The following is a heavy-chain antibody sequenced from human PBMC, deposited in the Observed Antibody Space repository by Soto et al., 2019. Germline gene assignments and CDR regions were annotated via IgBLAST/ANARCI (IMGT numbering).Heavy chain of an antibody. CDR2: IYHSGST. CDR3: ASERPKVAMLDP. Sequence: QVQLQESGPGLVKPSQTLSLTCTVSGGSISSGDYYWSWIRQPPGKGLEWIGYIYHSGSTYYNPSLKSRVTTSVDASKNQFALKLRSVAAGDTAVYYSASERPKVAMLDPWGPGTLCSFSA. J-gene: IGHJ5*02. CDR1: GGSISSGDYY. V-gene: IGHV4-30-4*01. D-gene: IGHD6-6*01.